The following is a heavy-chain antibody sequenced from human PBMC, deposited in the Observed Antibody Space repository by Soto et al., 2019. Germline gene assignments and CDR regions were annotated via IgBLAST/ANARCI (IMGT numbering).Heavy chain of an antibody. CDR1: GFTFSSYD. V-gene: IGHV3-13*01. J-gene: IGHJ2*01. CDR2: IGTAGDT. D-gene: IGHD6-6*01. Sequence: GGSLRLSCAASGFTFSSYDMHWVRQATGKGLEWVSAIGTAGDTYYPGYVKGRFTIARENAKNSLYLQMNSLRAGDTAVYYCARGTKAPLIEYSSSYGSFDLWGRGTLVTVSS. CDR3: ARGTKAPLIEYSSSYGSFDL.